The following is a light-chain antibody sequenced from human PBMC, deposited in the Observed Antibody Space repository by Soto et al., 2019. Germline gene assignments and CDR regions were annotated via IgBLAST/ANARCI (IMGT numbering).Light chain of an antibody. CDR1: QSVLDSSNNKNY. V-gene: IGKV4-1*01. J-gene: IGKJ1*01. CDR3: QQYYSIPRT. CDR2: WAS. Sequence: DIVMTQSPDSLAVSLGERATINCKSSQSVLDSSNNKNYLAWYQQKPGQPPKLLIYWASTRESGVPDRFSGSGSGTDFILTISSLQAEDVAVYYCQQYYSIPRTFGQGTKVEIK.